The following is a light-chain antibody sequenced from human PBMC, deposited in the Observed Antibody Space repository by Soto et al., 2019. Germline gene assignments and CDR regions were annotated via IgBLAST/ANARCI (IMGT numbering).Light chain of an antibody. J-gene: IGKJ4*01. CDR1: QGISSW. CDR2: TAF. Sequence: DIQMTQSPSSVSASVGDRVTITCRASQGISSWLAWYQKNPGKAPKLLIYTAFSLQSGVPSRFSGSGSGTDFTLTISSLQPEDFATYYWQQDNSFPLTFGGGTKVEIK. CDR3: QQDNSFPLT. V-gene: IGKV1-12*01.